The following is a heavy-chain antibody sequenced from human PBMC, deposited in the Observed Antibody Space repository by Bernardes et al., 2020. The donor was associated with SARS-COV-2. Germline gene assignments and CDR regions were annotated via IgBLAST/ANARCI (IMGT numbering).Heavy chain of an antibody. V-gene: IGHV3-30-3*01. Sequence: GGSLRLSCAASGFTFSSYAMHWVRQAPGKGLEWVAVISYDGSNKYYADSVKGRFTISRDNSKNTLYLQMNSLRAEDTAVYYCARDCCQLLFVPDYWGQGTLVTVSS. CDR2: ISYDGSNK. CDR3: ARDCCQLLFVPDY. J-gene: IGHJ4*02. D-gene: IGHD2-2*01. CDR1: GFTFSSYA.